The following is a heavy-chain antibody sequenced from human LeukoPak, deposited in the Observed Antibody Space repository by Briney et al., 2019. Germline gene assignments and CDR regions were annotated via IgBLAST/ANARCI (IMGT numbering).Heavy chain of an antibody. D-gene: IGHD3-10*01. Sequence: SVKVSCKASGGTFSSYAISWVRQAPRQGLEWMGRIIPIFGTANYAQKFQRRVTITTEESTSTAYLELSSLRSEDTSVYYCARDGGSGSRADYWGQGTLVTVSS. CDR1: GGTFSSYA. V-gene: IGHV1-69*05. CDR2: IIPIFGTA. J-gene: IGHJ4*02. CDR3: ARDGGSGSRADY.